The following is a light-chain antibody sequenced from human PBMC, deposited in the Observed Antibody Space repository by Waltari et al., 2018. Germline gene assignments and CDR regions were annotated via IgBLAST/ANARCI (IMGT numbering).Light chain of an antibody. J-gene: IGKJ4*01. Sequence: CRASQTVSTIALSGYQQKPGQAPRVLIYSTYNRATCIPDRFSGSGSGTDFTLTINRLAPEDFAMYYCQQYDGIVVTFGGGTKVEI. CDR1: QTVSTIA. CDR2: STY. CDR3: QQYDGIVVT. V-gene: IGKV3-20*01.